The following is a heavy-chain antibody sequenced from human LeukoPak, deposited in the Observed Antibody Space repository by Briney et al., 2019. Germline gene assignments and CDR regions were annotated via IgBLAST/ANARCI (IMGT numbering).Heavy chain of an antibody. V-gene: IGHV3-30*18. J-gene: IGHJ4*02. Sequence: PGRSLRLSCAASGFTFSNYGMHWVRQAPGKGLEWVALISYDGSNKYFADSVKGRFTISRDNSKNTLYLQMHSLIAEDTAVYYCAKDNVAAAGRYFDYWGQGTLVTVSS. CDR2: ISYDGSNK. CDR3: AKDNVAAAGRYFDY. CDR1: GFTFSNYG. D-gene: IGHD6-13*01.